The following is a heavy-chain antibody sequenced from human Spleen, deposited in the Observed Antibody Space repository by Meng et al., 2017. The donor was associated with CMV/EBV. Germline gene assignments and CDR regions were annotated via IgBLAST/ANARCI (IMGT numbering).Heavy chain of an antibody. CDR3: ARGRIVSFGEFDY. V-gene: IGHV3-23*01. CDR1: GFTFSSAP. J-gene: IGHJ4*02. CDR2: ISGSGDYT. D-gene: IGHD3-10*01. Sequence: AAAGFTFSSAPRSWVRQAPGKGLEWVSSISGSGDYTHYADSVKGWFTISRDNSKTTMYLQMSSLRAEDTAVYYCARGRIVSFGEFDYWGQGTLVTVSS.